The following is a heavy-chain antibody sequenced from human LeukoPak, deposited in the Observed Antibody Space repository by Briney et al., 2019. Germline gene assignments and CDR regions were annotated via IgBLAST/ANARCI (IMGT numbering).Heavy chain of an antibody. CDR1: GYTFTGYY. CDR3: ARSGYDSISFDY. J-gene: IGHJ4*02. Sequence: GASVRVSCKSSGYTFTGYYMHWVRQAPGQGLEWMGWINPNSGGTNYAQKFQGRVTMTRDTSISTAYMELSRLRSDDTAVYYCARSGYDSISFDYWGQGTLVTVSS. CDR2: INPNSGGT. D-gene: IGHD5-12*01. V-gene: IGHV1-2*02.